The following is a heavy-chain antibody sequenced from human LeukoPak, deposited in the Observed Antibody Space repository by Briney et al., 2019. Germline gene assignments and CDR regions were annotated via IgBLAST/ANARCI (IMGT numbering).Heavy chain of an antibody. CDR3: AGEATVVAAGTAGINFDY. CDR1: GYTFTGYY. V-gene: IGHV1-2*02. CDR2: INPNSGGT. J-gene: IGHJ4*02. Sequence: ASVKVSCKASGYTFTGYYMHWVRQAPGQGLEWMGWINPNSGGTNYAQKFQGRVTMTRDTSISTAYMELSRLRSDDTAMYYCAGEATVVAAGTAGINFDYWGQGTLVTVSS. D-gene: IGHD6-13*01.